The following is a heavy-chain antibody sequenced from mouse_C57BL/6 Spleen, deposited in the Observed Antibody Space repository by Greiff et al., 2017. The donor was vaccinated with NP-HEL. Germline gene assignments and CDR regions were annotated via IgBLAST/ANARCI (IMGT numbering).Heavy chain of an antibody. Sequence: VQLQQSGPELVKPGASVKISCKASGYAFSSSWMNWVKQRPGKGLEWIGRIYPGDGDTNYNGKFKGKATLTADKSSSTAYMPLSSLTSGDSAVYFCARSGYSNHYYAMDYWGQGTSVTVSS. V-gene: IGHV1-82*01. CDR1: GYAFSSSW. CDR3: ARSGYSNHYYAMDY. D-gene: IGHD2-5*01. CDR2: IYPGDGDT. J-gene: IGHJ4*01.